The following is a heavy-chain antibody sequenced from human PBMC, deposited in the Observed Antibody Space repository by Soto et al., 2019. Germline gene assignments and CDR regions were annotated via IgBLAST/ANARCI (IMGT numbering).Heavy chain of an antibody. CDR1: GGTFYTYT. J-gene: IGHJ4*02. Sequence: SVKVFCKASGGTFYTYTFSWVRQAPGQGLEWMGSITPIYPTTNYAEKFQGRLTVTADGSTNTAYMELNSLTSEDTAVYYCARIPRYSFPTSDDLDSWGQGTLVTVSS. D-gene: IGHD5-18*01. CDR3: ARIPRYSFPTSDDLDS. V-gene: IGHV1-69*13. CDR2: ITPIYPTT.